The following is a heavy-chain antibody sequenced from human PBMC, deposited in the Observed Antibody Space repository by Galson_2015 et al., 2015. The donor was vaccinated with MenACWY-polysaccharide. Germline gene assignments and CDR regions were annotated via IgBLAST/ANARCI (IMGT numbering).Heavy chain of an antibody. V-gene: IGHV3-30*18. Sequence: SLRLSCAASGFTFSSYGMHWVRQAPGKGLEWVAVISYDGSNKYYADSVKGRFTISRDNSKNTLYLQMNSLRAEDTAVYYCAKVISPYDYPYYYYGMDVWGQGTTVTVSS. J-gene: IGHJ6*02. CDR1: GFTFSSYG. CDR2: ISYDGSNK. CDR3: AKVISPYDYPYYYYGMDV. D-gene: IGHD4-11*01.